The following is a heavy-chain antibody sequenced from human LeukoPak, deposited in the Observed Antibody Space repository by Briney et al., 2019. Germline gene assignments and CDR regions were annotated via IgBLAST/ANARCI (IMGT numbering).Heavy chain of an antibody. CDR1: GGSISSGGYY. J-gene: IGHJ4*02. V-gene: IGHV4-31*03. CDR3: ARSSGYDGASAVGNFDY. CDR2: IYYSGST. Sequence: SQTLSLTCTVSGGSISSGGYYWSWIRQHPGKGLEWIGYIYYSGSTYYNPSLKSRVTISVDTPKNQFSLKLSSVTAADTAVYYCARSSGYDGASAVGNFDYWGQGTLVTVSS. D-gene: IGHD5-12*01.